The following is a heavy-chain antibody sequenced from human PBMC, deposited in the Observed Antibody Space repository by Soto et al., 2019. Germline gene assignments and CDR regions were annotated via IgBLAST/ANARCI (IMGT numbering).Heavy chain of an antibody. D-gene: IGHD2-15*01. J-gene: IGHJ6*02. CDR1: GFTFSSYS. V-gene: IGHV3-21*01. CDR3: ARDKDTHYYYGMDV. Sequence: EVQLVESGGGLVKPGGSLRPSCAASGFTFSSYSMNWVRQAPGKGLEWVSSISSSSSYIYYADSVKGRFTISRDNAKNSLYLQMNSLRAEDTAVYYCARDKDTHYYYGMDVWGQGTTVTVSS. CDR2: ISSSSSYI.